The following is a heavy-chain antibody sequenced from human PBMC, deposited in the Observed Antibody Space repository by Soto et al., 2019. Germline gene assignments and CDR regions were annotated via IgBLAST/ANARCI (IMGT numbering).Heavy chain of an antibody. J-gene: IGHJ5*02. CDR1: GFTFSSYW. D-gene: IGHD6-6*01. Sequence: EVQLVESGGGLVQPGGSLRLSCAASGFTFSSYWMSWVRQAPGKGLEWVANIKQDGSEKYYVDSVKCRFTISRDNAKNSLYLQMNSLRAEDTAVYYCARSIAALLIWFDPWGQGTWVTVSS. V-gene: IGHV3-7*01. CDR2: IKQDGSEK. CDR3: ARSIAALLIWFDP.